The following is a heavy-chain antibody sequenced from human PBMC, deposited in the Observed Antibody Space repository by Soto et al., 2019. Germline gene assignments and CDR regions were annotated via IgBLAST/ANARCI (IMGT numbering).Heavy chain of an antibody. Sequence: GASVKVSCKASGGTFSSYAISWVRQAPGQGLEWMGGIIPIFGTANYAQKFQGRVTITADESTSTAYMELSSLRSEDTAVYYCAREATKWYYFDYWGQGTLVTVSS. CDR2: IIPIFGTA. V-gene: IGHV1-69*13. CDR1: GGTFSSYA. J-gene: IGHJ4*02. D-gene: IGHD2-15*01. CDR3: AREATKWYYFDY.